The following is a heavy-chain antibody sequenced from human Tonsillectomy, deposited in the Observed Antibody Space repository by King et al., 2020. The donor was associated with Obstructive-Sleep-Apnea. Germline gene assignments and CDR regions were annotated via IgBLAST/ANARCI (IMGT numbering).Heavy chain of an antibody. CDR2: IYPGDSRS. D-gene: IGHD5-18*01. CDR3: ARLGGDTAMVMVPLDY. V-gene: IGHV5-51*01. J-gene: IGHJ4*02. Sequence: VQLVQSGAEVRKPGESLKISCKGSGYTFTSYLIAWVRQMPGKGLEWMGIIYPGDSRSRFSPSFEGQITISADKSIRTAYLQWSSLKASDTAMYYCARLGGDTAMVMVPLDYWGQGTLVTVST. CDR1: GYTFTSYL.